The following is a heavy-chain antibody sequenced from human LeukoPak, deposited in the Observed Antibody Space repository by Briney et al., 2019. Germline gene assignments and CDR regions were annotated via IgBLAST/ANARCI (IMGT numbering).Heavy chain of an antibody. J-gene: IGHJ4*02. CDR3: ARALTSPSHWGYFDY. CDR1: GGTFSSYA. CDR2: IIPILGTA. V-gene: IGHV1-69*11. D-gene: IGHD3-16*01. Sequence: ASVKVSCKASGGTFSSYAISWVRQAPGQGLEWMGRIIPILGTANYAQKFQGRVTITADESTSTAYMELSSLRSEDTAVYYCARALTSPSHWGYFDYWGQGTLVTVSS.